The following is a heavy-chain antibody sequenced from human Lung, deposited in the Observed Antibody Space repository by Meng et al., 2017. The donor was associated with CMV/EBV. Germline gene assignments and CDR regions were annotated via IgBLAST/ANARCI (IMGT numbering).Heavy chain of an antibody. CDR2: TYYDATT. Sequence: TVFSGPLSGGCYSWSWIRQLPEQGLEWIGYTYYDATTHYDWSLRSRVTISVDTSKNQFSLKLSSVTAADTAVYYCARQAPDNWFDPWGQGALVTVSS. V-gene: IGHV4-31*03. CDR3: ARQAPDNWFDP. CDR1: SGPLSGGCYS. J-gene: IGHJ5*02.